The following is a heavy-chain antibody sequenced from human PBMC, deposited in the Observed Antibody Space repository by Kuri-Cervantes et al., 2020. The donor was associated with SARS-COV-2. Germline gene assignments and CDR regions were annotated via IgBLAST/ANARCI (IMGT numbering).Heavy chain of an antibody. V-gene: IGHV3-30-3*01. D-gene: IGHD5-18*01. J-gene: IGHJ6*02. CDR2: ISYDGSNK. CDR3: ARSHTAMDLRLLAYYYYGMDV. Sequence: GGSLRLSCAASGFTFSSYAMHWVRQAPGKGLEWVAVISYDGSNKYYADSAKGRFTISRDNSKNTLYLQMNSLRAEDTAVYYCARSHTAMDLRLLAYYYYGMDVWGQGTTVTVSS. CDR1: GFTFSSYA.